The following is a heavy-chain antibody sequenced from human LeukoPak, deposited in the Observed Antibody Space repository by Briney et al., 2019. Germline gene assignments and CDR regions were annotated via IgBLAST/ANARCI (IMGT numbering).Heavy chain of an antibody. V-gene: IGHV1-69*06. D-gene: IGHD6-6*01. J-gene: IGHJ4*02. Sequence: SVKVSCKASGYTFTSYGISWVRQAPGQGLEWMGGIIPIFGTANYAQKFQGRVTITADKSTNTAYMELSSLRSEDTAVYYCARAKESIAAHTYFDYWGQGTLVTVSS. CDR2: IIPIFGTA. CDR1: GYTFTSYG. CDR3: ARAKESIAAHTYFDY.